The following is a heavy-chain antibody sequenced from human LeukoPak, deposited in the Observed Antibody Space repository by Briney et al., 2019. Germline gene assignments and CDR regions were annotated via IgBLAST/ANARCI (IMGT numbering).Heavy chain of an antibody. J-gene: IGHJ6*03. D-gene: IGHD3-16*02. Sequence: SVKVSCKASGGTFSSYAISWVRQAPGQGLEWMGGIIPIFGTANYAQKFQGRVTITADESTSTAYMELSSLRSEDTAVYYCARDRYSSAETNYYYYMDVWGQGTLVTVSS. CDR2: IIPIFGTA. CDR1: GGTFSSYA. V-gene: IGHV1-69*13. CDR3: ARDRYSSAETNYYYYMDV.